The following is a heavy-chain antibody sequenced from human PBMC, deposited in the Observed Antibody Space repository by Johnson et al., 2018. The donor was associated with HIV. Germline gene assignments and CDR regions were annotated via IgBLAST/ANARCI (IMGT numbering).Heavy chain of an antibody. D-gene: IGHD3-9*01. CDR3: ARAWGSRDILTALRGDNVRGLLGLRWAM. V-gene: IGHV3-11*04. CDR1: GFIFSDYY. J-gene: IGHJ1*01. CDR2: ISSSGATI. Sequence: QVQLVESGGGVVKPGESLRLSCAASGFIFSDYYMTWIRQAPGKGLEWISYISSSGATIYYADSVKGRFTISRDNSKSSLYLQMNSLRVEDTAIYYCARAWGSRDILTALRGDNVRGLLGLRWAMWG.